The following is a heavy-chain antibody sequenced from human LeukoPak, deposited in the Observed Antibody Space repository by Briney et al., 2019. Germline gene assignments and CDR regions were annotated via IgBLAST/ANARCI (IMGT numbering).Heavy chain of an antibody. CDR3: ARPKYQILRYCTSGGTCYNGNWFDP. J-gene: IGHJ5*02. D-gene: IGHD2-15*01. CDR2: INDSGST. Sequence: SETLSLTCTVSGGSISSSSCYWSWIRQTPGKGLEWIGEINDSGSTHYNPSLKSRVTILVDTSKNQFSLNLTSVTAADTAMYYCARPKYQILRYCTSGGTCYNGNWFDPWGQGTLVTVSS. V-gene: IGHV4-39*07. CDR1: GGSISSSSCY.